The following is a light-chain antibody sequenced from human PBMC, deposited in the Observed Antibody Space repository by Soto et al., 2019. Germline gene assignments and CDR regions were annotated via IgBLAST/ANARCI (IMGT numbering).Light chain of an antibody. CDR2: DDN. CDR3: GSWDSSLSAYV. Sequence: QSVLTQPASVSGSPGQSITISCTGTSGDIGSYTYVSWYQQYPGKAPKLLIYDDNKRPSGIPDRFSGSKSGTSATLGITGFQTGDEADYYCGSWDSSLSAYVFGTGTKVTVL. J-gene: IGLJ1*01. V-gene: IGLV1-51*01. CDR1: SGDIGSYTY.